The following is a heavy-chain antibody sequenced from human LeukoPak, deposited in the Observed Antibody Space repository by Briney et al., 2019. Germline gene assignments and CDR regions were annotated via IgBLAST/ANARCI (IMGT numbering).Heavy chain of an antibody. CDR3: ARGVLEYYDFWSGWGYYYMDV. J-gene: IGHJ6*03. V-gene: IGHV4-34*01. D-gene: IGHD3-3*01. Sequence: SETLSLTCAVYGGSFSGYYWSWIRQPPGKGLEWIGEINHSGSTNYNPSLKSRVTISVDTSKNQFSLKLSSVTAADTAVYYCARGVLEYYDFWSGWGYYYMDVWGKGTTVTVSS. CDR1: GGSFSGYY. CDR2: INHSGST.